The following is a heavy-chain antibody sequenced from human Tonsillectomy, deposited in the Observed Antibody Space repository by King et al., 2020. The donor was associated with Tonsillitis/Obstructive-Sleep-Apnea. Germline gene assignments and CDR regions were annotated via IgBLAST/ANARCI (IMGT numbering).Heavy chain of an antibody. D-gene: IGHD6-19*01. Sequence: VQLVESGGGVVQPGRSLRLSCAASGFTFSSYAMHWVRQAPGKGLEWVAVISYDGSNKYYADSVKGRFTISRDNSKNTLYLQMNSLRAEDTAVYYCARDSNRYSCGCGWDNWFDPWGQGTLVTVSS. CDR1: GFTFSSYA. V-gene: IGHV3-30*04. CDR2: ISYDGSNK. J-gene: IGHJ5*02. CDR3: ARDSNRYSCGCGWDNWFDP.